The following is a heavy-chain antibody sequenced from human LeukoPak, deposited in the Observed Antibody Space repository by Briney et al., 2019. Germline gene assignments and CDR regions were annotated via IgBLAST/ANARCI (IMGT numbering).Heavy chain of an antibody. Sequence: ASVKVSCKASGYTFTSYGISWVRQAPGQGLEWMGWISTYDGNTKYAQKFQDRVTMTTDTSTSTAYMELRSLSSDDTAVYYCARLATSSRPSYWGQGSLVTVSS. CDR1: GYTFTSYG. CDR3: ARLATSSRPSY. J-gene: IGHJ4*02. D-gene: IGHD6-13*01. CDR2: ISTYDGNT. V-gene: IGHV1-18*01.